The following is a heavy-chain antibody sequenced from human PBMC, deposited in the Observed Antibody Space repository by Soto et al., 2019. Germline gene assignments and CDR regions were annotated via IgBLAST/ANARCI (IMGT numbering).Heavy chain of an antibody. V-gene: IGHV3-23*01. CDR1: GFTFSSYA. J-gene: IGHJ5*02. Sequence: AASGFTFSSYAMSWVRQAPGKGLEWVSAISGSGGSTYYADSVKGRFTISRDNSKNTLYLQMNSLRAEDTAVYYCAKDRNFVWPFDPWGQGTLVTVSS. CDR3: AKDRNFVWPFDP. CDR2: ISGSGGST. D-gene: IGHD2-21*01.